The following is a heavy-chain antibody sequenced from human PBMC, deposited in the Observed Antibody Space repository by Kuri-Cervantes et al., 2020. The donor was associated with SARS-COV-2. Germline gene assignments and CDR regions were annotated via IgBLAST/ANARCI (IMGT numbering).Heavy chain of an antibody. CDR1: GFTFSSYS. J-gene: IGHJ3*02. D-gene: IGHD7-27*01. V-gene: IGHV3-21*01. CDR2: ISGSGSYI. CDR3: ARDLWGSVNAFDI. Sequence: GESLKISCTASGFTFSSYSINWVRQAPGKGLEWVSSISGSGSYIYYADSVKGRFTISRDNAKNSLYLQMNSLRAEDTAVYYCARDLWGSVNAFDIWGQGTMVTVSS.